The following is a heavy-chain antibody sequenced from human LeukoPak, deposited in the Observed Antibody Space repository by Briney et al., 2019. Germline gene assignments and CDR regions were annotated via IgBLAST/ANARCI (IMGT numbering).Heavy chain of an antibody. CDR2: ISGSGGST. V-gene: IGHV3-23*01. D-gene: IGHD1-26*01. CDR1: GFTFSSYA. Sequence: GGSLRLSCAASGFTFSSYAMSWVRQAPGKGLEWVSAISGSGGSTHYADSVKGRFTISRDNSKSTLYLQMNSLRAEDTAVYYCAKVPSRSYYGALDYWGQGTLVTVSS. J-gene: IGHJ4*02. CDR3: AKVPSRSYYGALDY.